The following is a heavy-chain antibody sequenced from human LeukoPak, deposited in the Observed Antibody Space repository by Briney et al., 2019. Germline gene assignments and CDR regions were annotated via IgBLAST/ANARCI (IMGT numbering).Heavy chain of an antibody. J-gene: IGHJ5*02. CDR1: GFIFSSYA. CDR3: ARDGGALAGHMYNWFDP. D-gene: IGHD6-19*01. Sequence: GGSLRLSCAASGFIFSSYAMHCVRQAPGKGLEWLAVISYDGSNKYYADSVKGRFTISRDNPKNTLYLQMNSLRAEDTAVYYCARDGGALAGHMYNWFDPWGQGTLVTVSS. V-gene: IGHV3-30-3*01. CDR2: ISYDGSNK.